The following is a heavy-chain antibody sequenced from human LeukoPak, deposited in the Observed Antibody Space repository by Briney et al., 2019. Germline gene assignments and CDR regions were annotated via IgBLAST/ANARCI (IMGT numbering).Heavy chain of an antibody. D-gene: IGHD6-13*01. J-gene: IGHJ6*02. CDR2: ISGGSEDT. CDR3: ARTIAQYSNSWLYFYYGLDV. V-gene: IGHV3-23*01. CDR1: GFTFGGYA. Sequence: GGSLRLSCTASGFTFGGYAMSWVRQAPGKGLEWVSSISGGSEDTYYADSVKGRFTISRDNSKTTLYLQMNRLRAEDTAVYYCARTIAQYSNSWLYFYYGLDVWGQGTTVTVSS.